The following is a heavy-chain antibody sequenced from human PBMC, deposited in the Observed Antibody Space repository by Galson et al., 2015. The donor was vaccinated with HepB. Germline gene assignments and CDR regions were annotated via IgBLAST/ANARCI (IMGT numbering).Heavy chain of an antibody. CDR1: GFTFSDAW. D-gene: IGHD2-2*01. V-gene: IGHV3-15*01. J-gene: IGHJ6*03. CDR3: TTDWGYCSSTSCYGHYYYYYMDV. CDR2: ITSKTDGGTT. Sequence: SLRLSCAASGFTFSDAWMSWVRQTPGKGLEWVGRITSKTDGGTTDYAAPVKGRFTISRDDSKKTLYLQINSLKIEDTAVYYCTTDWGYCSSTSCYGHYYYYYMDVWGKGTTVTVSS.